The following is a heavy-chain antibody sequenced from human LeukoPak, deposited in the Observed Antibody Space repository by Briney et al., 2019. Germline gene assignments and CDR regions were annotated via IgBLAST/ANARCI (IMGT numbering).Heavy chain of an antibody. V-gene: IGHV4-39*07. CDR2: IYYSGTT. D-gene: IGHD5-18*01. J-gene: IGHJ5*02. Sequence: SETLSLTCTVSGGSISSSPYYWGWIRQPPGKGLEWIGSIYYSGTTHYNPSLESRVTISVDTSKNQFSLKLASVTAADTAIYYCAKGAGGISYYNWFDPWGQGTLVTVSS. CDR1: GGSISSSPYY. CDR3: AKGAGGISYYNWFDP.